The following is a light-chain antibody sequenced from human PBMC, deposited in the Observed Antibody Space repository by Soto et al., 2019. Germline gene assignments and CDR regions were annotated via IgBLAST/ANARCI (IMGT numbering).Light chain of an antibody. V-gene: IGKV4-1*01. CDR1: QSVLYSSNNKNY. CDR2: WAS. J-gene: IGKJ1*01. Sequence: DIVMTQSPDSLAVSLGERATINCKSSQSVLYSSNNKNYLTWYQQKPGQPPKVLIYWASTRESGVPDRFSGSGSGTDFTLTISSLHAEDVAVYYCQQCYSTPRTFGQGTKVEIK. CDR3: QQCYSTPRT.